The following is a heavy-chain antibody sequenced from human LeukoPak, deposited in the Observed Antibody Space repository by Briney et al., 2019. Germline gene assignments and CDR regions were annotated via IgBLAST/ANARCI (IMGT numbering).Heavy chain of an antibody. J-gene: IGHJ4*02. CDR2: INPNSGGT. Sequence: ASVKVSCKASGYTFTGYYMHWVRQAPGQGLEWMGWINPNSGGTNYAQKFQGRVTMTRDTSISTAYMELSRLRSDDTAVYYCARVRKRPMVRGVTTNHPDYWGQGTLVTVSS. CDR1: GYTFTGYY. D-gene: IGHD3-10*01. V-gene: IGHV1-2*02. CDR3: ARVRKRPMVRGVTTNHPDY.